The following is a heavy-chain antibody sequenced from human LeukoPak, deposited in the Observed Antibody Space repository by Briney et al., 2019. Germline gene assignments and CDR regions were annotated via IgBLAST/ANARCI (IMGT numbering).Heavy chain of an antibody. Sequence: GGSLRLSXAASGFTFSRYEMNWVRQAPGKGLEWISYISTSGRSIYYADSVKGRFTISRDNAKNSLYLQMNSLRAEDTAVYYCARGTQDGYNYDYWGRGTLVTVSS. CDR2: ISTSGRSI. CDR3: ARGTQDGYNYDY. J-gene: IGHJ4*02. CDR1: GFTFSRYE. V-gene: IGHV3-48*03. D-gene: IGHD5-24*01.